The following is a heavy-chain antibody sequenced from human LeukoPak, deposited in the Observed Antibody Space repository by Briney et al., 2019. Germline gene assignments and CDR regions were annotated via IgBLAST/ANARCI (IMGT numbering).Heavy chain of an antibody. CDR3: ARESIVVVPAAMRGGNFDY. J-gene: IGHJ4*02. Sequence: PSQTLSLTCTVSGGSISSGDYYWSWIRQPPGKGLEWLGYIYYSGSTYYDPSLKSRVTISVDTSKNQFSLKLSSVTAADTAVYYCARESIVVVPAAMRGGNFDYWGQGTLVTVSS. CDR1: GGSISSGDYY. D-gene: IGHD2-2*01. V-gene: IGHV4-30-4*08. CDR2: IYYSGST.